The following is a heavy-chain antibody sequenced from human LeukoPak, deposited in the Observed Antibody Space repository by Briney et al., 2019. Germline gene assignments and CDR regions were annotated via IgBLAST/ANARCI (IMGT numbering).Heavy chain of an antibody. CDR2: IVVGSGNT. J-gene: IGHJ4*02. D-gene: IGHD3-22*01. V-gene: IGHV1-58*01. Sequence: EASVKVSCKASGYTFTSSAVQWVRQARGQRLEWIGWIVVGSGNTNYAQKFQERVTITRDMSTSTAYMELSSLRSEDTAVYYCAADGEGNYDSSLDYWGQGTLVTVSS. CDR1: GYTFTSSA. CDR3: AADGEGNYDSSLDY.